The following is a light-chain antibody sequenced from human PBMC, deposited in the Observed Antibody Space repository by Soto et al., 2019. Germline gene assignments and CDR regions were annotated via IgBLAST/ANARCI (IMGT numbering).Light chain of an antibody. CDR3: SSYASGGTYV. CDR2: DVT. J-gene: IGLJ1*01. V-gene: IGLV2-14*01. CDR1: SSDVGGYNS. Sequence: SALTQPASVSGSPAQSIAISCTGTSSDVGGYNSVSWYQQHPGKAPKLMIYDVTNRPSGVSNRFSGSKSGNTASLTISGLQAEDEADYYCSSYASGGTYVFGTGTKVTVL.